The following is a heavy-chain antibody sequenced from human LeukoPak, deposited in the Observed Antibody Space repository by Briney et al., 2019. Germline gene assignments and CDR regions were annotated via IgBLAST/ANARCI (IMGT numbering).Heavy chain of an antibody. CDR2: ISAYNGNT. V-gene: IGHV1-18*01. D-gene: IGHD2-2*01. CDR3: ASDIVVVPAAKSSGAPDDAFDI. J-gene: IGHJ3*02. Sequence: VASVKVSCKASGYTFTSYGISWVRQTPGQGLEWMGWISAYNGNTNYAQKLQGRVTMTTDTSTSTAYMELRSLRSDDTAVYYCASDIVVVPAAKSSGAPDDAFDIWGQGTMVTVSS. CDR1: GYTFTSYG.